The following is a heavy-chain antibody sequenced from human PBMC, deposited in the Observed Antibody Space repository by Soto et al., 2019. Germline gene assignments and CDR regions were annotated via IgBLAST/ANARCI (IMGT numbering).Heavy chain of an antibody. CDR2: IYSSGST. Sequence: SETLSLTCTVSGGSISSGGYWWSWIRQHPGKGLEWVGYIYSSGSTYYNLSLTSRVTISLDTSKKQFSLKLSSVTAADTAIYYCARVSNSGYYQFDYWGQGTLVTVSS. J-gene: IGHJ4*02. CDR3: ARVSNSGYYQFDY. V-gene: IGHV4-31*03. D-gene: IGHD3-22*01. CDR1: GGSISSGGYW.